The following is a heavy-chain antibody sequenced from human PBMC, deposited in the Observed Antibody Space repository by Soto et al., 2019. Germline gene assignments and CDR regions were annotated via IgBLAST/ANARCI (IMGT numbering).Heavy chain of an antibody. CDR3: ARHRTQALSWFDP. CDR2: INRSGNT. J-gene: IGHJ5*02. Sequence: SETLSLTCAVYGGSFSGYFWTWIRQPPGKGLEWIGEINRSGNTNYSPSLKSRVTISVDTSKNQFSLKLSSVTAADTAVYYCARHRTQALSWFDPWGQGPLVTVSS. CDR1: GGSFSGYF. V-gene: IGHV4-34*01. D-gene: IGHD1-1*01.